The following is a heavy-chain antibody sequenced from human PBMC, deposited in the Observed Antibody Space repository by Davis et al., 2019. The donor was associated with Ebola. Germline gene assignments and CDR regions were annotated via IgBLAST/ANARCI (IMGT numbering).Heavy chain of an antibody. CDR1: GFTFSSYW. D-gene: IGHD6-19*01. Sequence: GGSLRLSCAASGFTFSSYWMSWVRQAPGKGLEWVANIKQDGSEKYYADSVKGRFTISRDNSKNTLYLQMNSLRAEDTAVYYCAKASRQWQQFDYWGQGTLVTVSS. V-gene: IGHV3-7*03. J-gene: IGHJ4*02. CDR2: IKQDGSEK. CDR3: AKASRQWQQFDY.